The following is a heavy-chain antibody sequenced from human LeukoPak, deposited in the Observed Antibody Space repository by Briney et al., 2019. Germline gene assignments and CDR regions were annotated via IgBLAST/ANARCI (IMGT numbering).Heavy chain of an antibody. CDR3: ARDLRGWELRPGAFDI. D-gene: IGHD1-26*01. CDR2: ISSSSSYT. V-gene: IGHV3-11*05. J-gene: IGHJ3*02. Sequence: GGSLRLSCAASGFTFSDYYMSWIRQAPGQGLEWVSYISSSSSYTNYADSVKGRFTISRDNAKNSLYLQMNSLRAEDTAVYYCARDLRGWELRPGAFDIWGQGTMVTVSS. CDR1: GFTFSDYY.